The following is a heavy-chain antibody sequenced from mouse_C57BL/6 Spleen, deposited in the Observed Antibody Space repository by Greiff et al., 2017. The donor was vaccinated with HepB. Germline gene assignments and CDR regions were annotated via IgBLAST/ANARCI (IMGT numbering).Heavy chain of an antibody. D-gene: IGHD1-1*01. CDR2: IDPNSGGT. V-gene: IGHV1-72*01. CDR1: GYTFTSYW. CDR3: AREGDYYGSSYPWYFDV. J-gene: IGHJ1*03. Sequence: QVQLQQPGAELVKPGASVKLSCKASGYTFTSYWMHWVKQRPGRGLEWIGRIDPNSGGTKYNEKFKSKATLTVDKPSSTAYMQLSSLTSEDSAVYYCAREGDYYGSSYPWYFDVWGTGTTVTVSS.